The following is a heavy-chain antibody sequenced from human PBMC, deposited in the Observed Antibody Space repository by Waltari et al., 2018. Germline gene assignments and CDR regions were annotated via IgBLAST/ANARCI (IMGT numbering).Heavy chain of an antibody. CDR2: IKQDGSEQ. J-gene: IGHJ4*02. CDR3: ARLWNGPDS. CDR1: GFTFSNHW. V-gene: IGHV3-7*03. Sequence: EVQLVESGGDLVHPGGSLRVSCAASGFTFSNHWMGWVRQAPGKGLEWVANIKQDGSEQNYADSVMGRFTISRDNAKNSLYLEMNSLRPEDTAVYYCARLWNGPDSWGQGTLVTVSS. D-gene: IGHD1-1*01.